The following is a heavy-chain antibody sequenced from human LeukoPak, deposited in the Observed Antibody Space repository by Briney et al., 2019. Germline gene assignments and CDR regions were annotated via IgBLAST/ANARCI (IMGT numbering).Heavy chain of an antibody. CDR2: ISWDGGST. J-gene: IGHJ6*04. CDR1: GFTFDDYA. D-gene: IGHD3-10*01. Sequence: GGSPRLSCAASGFTFDDYAMHWVRQAPGKGLEWVSLISWDGGSTYYADSVKGRFTISRDNSKNSLYLQMNSLRAEDTALYYCAKDDGSGKNGMDVWGKGTTVTVSS. V-gene: IGHV3-43D*04. CDR3: AKDDGSGKNGMDV.